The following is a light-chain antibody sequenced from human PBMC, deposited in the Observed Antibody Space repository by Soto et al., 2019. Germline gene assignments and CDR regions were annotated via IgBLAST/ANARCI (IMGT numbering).Light chain of an antibody. J-gene: IGKJ2*01. CDR3: QQYNSYPYT. CDR1: XXXXSX. Sequence: DIQMTQSPSTLSASVGDRVTITCRASXXXXSXLAWYQQKPGKAPKLLIYKASSLESGVPSRFSGSGSGTEFTLTISSLQPDDFATYYCQQYNSYPYTFGQGTKLEIK. V-gene: IGKV1-5*03. CDR2: KAS.